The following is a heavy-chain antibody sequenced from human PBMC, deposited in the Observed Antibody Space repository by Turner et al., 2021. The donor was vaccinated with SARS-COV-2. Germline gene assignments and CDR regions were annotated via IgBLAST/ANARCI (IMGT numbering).Heavy chain of an antibody. CDR2: IRKKSYGGAT. Sequence: EVQLVQSGAGLLKPGPSLRLSCTASGFTSSAYTMVWFRQAPGKGLEWIGFIRKKSYGGATEYAASVKGRCTISRDDSKSIAYLQMSSLKTVDTAVYYCARSEDPYYADSSGYPDSWGQGTLVTVSS. CDR1: GFTSSAYT. CDR3: ARSEDPYYADSSGYPDS. V-gene: IGHV3-49*05. J-gene: IGHJ4*02. D-gene: IGHD3-22*01.